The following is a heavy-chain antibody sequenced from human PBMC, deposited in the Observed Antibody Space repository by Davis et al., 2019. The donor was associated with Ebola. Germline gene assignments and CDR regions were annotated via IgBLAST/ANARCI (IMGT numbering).Heavy chain of an antibody. CDR2: INPNSGGT. Sequence: ASVKVSCKASGYTFTSYAMHWVRQAPGQGLEWMGWINPNSGGTNYAQKFQGWVTMTRDTSISTAYMELSRLRSDDTAVYYCARSIAARVFDYWGQGTLVTVSS. J-gene: IGHJ4*02. D-gene: IGHD6-6*01. CDR3: ARSIAARVFDY. V-gene: IGHV1-2*04. CDR1: GYTFTSYA.